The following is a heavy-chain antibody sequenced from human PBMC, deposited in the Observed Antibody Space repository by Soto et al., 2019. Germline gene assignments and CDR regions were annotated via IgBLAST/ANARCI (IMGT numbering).Heavy chain of an antibody. V-gene: IGHV2-5*01. CDR1: GSSLSTNGVG. CDR2: IFWNDDR. CDR3: AHRPSTAPGYFDY. J-gene: IGHJ4*02. Sequence: QITLKESGPTLVKPTQTLTLTCAFSGSSLSTNGVGLAWIRQPPGKALEWLALIFWNDDRRYSPSLKSRLTIVKDTSKNPVVLTMTDMDPVYTATYYCAHRPSTAPGYFDYWGQGTLVTVSS. D-gene: IGHD2-15*01.